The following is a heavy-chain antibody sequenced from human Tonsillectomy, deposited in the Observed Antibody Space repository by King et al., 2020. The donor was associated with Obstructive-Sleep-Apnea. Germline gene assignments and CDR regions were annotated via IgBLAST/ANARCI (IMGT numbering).Heavy chain of an antibody. Sequence: VQLQESGPGLVKPSEILSLTCTVSGLSINNGYYWGWIRQPPGKGLEWIGSIYHSGNTYYNPSLKSRVPISVDTSKNPFSLKLSSVTAADTAVYYCASHNLGELSLSWGQGTLVTVSS. D-gene: IGHD3-16*02. CDR3: ASHNLGELSLS. CDR2: IYHSGNT. J-gene: IGHJ5*02. CDR1: GLSINNGYY. V-gene: IGHV4-38-2*02.